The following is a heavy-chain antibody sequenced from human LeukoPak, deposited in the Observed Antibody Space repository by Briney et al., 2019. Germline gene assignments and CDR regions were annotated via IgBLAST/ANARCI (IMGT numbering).Heavy chain of an antibody. CDR1: GFTFSSYS. CDR3: ARGRGGATSLDY. J-gene: IGHJ4*02. V-gene: IGHV3-21*01. D-gene: IGHD4/OR15-4a*01. CDR2: ISSSSSYI. Sequence: GESLRLSCGASGFTFSSYSMNWVRQAPGKGLEWVSPISSSSSYIYYADSVKGRFTISRDNAKNSLYLQMNSLRAEDTAVYYCARGRGGATSLDYWGQGTLVTVSS.